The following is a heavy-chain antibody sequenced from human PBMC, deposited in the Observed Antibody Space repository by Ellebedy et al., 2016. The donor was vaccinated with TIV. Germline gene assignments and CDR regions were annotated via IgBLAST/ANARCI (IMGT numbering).Heavy chain of an antibody. D-gene: IGHD3-10*01. CDR3: ARGPRLFTMTRGVLRAMDV. Sequence: GSLRLXCAVYGGSLSGYYWSWIRQPPGKGLEWIGEINHSGNTDYNPSLESRVTVSVDTSKNQFSLILSSVTAADTAVYYCARGPRLFTMTRGVLRAMDVWGQGSTVIVS. V-gene: IGHV4-34*01. CDR1: GGSLSGYY. CDR2: INHSGNT. J-gene: IGHJ6*02.